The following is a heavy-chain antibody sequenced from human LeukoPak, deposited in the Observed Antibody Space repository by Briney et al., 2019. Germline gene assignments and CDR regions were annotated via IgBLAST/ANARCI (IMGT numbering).Heavy chain of an antibody. V-gene: IGHV3-64*01. D-gene: IGHD3-22*01. J-gene: IGHJ4*02. CDR1: GFTFSSYG. Sequence: GGSLRLSCAASGFTFSSYGMVWVRQAPGKGLEYVSGITSNGGTTYYGNSVKGRFTISRDNSKDTLYLQMGSLRTEDMAVYYCAREGGITMIVVAALDYWGQGTLVTVSS. CDR3: AREGGITMIVVAALDY. CDR2: ITSNGGTT.